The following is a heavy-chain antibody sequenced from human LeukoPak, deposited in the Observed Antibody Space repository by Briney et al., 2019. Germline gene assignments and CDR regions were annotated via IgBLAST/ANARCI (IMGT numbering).Heavy chain of an antibody. V-gene: IGHV5-51*01. D-gene: IGHD4-17*01. Sequence: GESLKISCEGSGYSFSSSWVAWVRQMPGKGLEWMGIIFPSDSDTRYSPSFQGQVSISADKSISTAYLQWSSLKASDTAMYYCARRATVTTNDAFDIWGQGTMVTVSS. J-gene: IGHJ3*02. CDR3: ARRATVTTNDAFDI. CDR1: GYSFSSSW. CDR2: IFPSDSDT.